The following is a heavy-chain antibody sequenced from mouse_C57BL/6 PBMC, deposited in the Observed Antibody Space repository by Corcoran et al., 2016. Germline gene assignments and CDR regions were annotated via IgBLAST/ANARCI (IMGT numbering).Heavy chain of an antibody. CDR3: ARPSNHYAMDY. D-gene: IGHD2-10*02. CDR1: GYTFTTYG. V-gene: IGHV9-3*01. J-gene: IGHJ4*01. CDR2: INTYSGVP. Sequence: QIQLVQSGPELKKPGETVKISCKASGYTFTTYGMSWVKQAPGKGLKWMGWINTYSGVPTYADDFKGRFAFSLETSASTAYLQINNLKNEDTATYFCARPSNHYAMDYWGQGTSVTVSS.